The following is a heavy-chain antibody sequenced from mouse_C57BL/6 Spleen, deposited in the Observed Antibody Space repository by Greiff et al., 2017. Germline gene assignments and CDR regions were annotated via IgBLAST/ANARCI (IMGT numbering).Heavy chain of an antibody. V-gene: IGHV1-43*01. CDR1: GYSFTGYY. CDR2: INPSTGGT. CDR3: ASLRLGY. Sequence: VQLKQSGPELVKPGASVKISCKASGYSFTGYYIHWVKQSSEKSLEWIGEINPSTGGTSYNQKFKGKATLTVDKSSSTAYMQLKSLTSEDSAVYYCASLRLGYWGQGTTLTVSS. J-gene: IGHJ2*01.